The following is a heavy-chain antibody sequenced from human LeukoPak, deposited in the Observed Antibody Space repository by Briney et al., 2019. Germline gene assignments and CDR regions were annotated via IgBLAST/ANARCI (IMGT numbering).Heavy chain of an antibody. D-gene: IGHD3-22*01. J-gene: IGHJ4*02. CDR3: ARGLNYYDSSGYLDY. CDR1: GGTISSYA. CDR2: IIPIFSTA. Sequence: ASVKVSCKASGGTISSYAISWVRQAPGQGLEWMGRIIPIFSTANYAQKFQGRVTITTDESTSTAYMELSSLRSEDTAVYYCARGLNYYDSSGYLDYWGQGTLVTVSS. V-gene: IGHV1-69*05.